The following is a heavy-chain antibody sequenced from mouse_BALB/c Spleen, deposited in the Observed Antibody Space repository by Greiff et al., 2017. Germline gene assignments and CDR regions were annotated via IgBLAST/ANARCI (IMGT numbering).Heavy chain of an antibody. J-gene: IGHJ3*01. V-gene: IGHV1-80*01. CDR1: GYAFSSYW. Sequence: VKLVESGAELVRPGSSVKISCKASGYAFSSYWMNWVKQRPGQGLEWIGQIYPGDGDTNYNGKFKGKATLTADKSSSTAYMQLSSLTSEDSAVYFCASYGNYVSFAYWGQGTLVTVSA. CDR3: ASYGNYVSFAY. D-gene: IGHD2-1*01. CDR2: IYPGDGDT.